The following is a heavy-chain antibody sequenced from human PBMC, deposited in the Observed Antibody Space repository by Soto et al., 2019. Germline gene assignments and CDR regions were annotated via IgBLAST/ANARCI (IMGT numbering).Heavy chain of an antibody. CDR2: ISGYNGDT. J-gene: IGHJ3*02. CDR3: ARASSEPYYDGSGYFFGAFHI. D-gene: IGHD3-22*01. V-gene: IGHV1-18*01. CDR1: GYTFTSYG. Sequence: GASVKVSCKASGYTFTSYGITWVRQAPGQGLEWMGWISGYNGDTKYVQKFQGRVTMTTDTSTSTAYMELRSLRSDDAAVYYCARASSEPYYDGSGYFFGAFHIWGQGTMVTVSS.